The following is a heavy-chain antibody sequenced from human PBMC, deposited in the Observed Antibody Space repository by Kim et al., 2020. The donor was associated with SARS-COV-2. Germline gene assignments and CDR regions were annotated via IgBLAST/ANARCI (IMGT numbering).Heavy chain of an antibody. V-gene: IGHV3-48*03. Sequence: GGSLRLSCAASGFTFSSYEMNWVRQAPGKGLEWVSYISSSGSTIYYADSVKGRFTISRDNAKNSLYLQMNSLRAEDTAVYYCARDSEFICSGGSCYSLAFTLDYWGQGTLVPVSS. CDR3: ARDSEFICSGGSCYSLAFTLDY. CDR2: ISSSGSTI. J-gene: IGHJ4*02. CDR1: GFTFSSYE. D-gene: IGHD2-15*01.